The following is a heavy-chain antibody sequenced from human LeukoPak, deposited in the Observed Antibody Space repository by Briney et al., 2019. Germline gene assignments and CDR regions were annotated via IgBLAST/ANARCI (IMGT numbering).Heavy chain of an antibody. CDR3: ARNGGSGSYDY. CDR1: GFTFSGYA. D-gene: IGHD3-10*01. Sequence: GGSLRLSCAASGFTFSGYAMHWVRQAPGKGLEYVSAISTNECSTYYANSVKDRFTISRDNSKNTLYLQMGSLRAEDMAVYYCARNGGSGSYDYWGQGTLVT. CDR2: ISTNECST. J-gene: IGHJ4*02. V-gene: IGHV3-64*01.